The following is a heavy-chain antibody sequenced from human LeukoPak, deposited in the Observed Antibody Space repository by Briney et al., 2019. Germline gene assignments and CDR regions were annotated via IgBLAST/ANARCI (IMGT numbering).Heavy chain of an antibody. V-gene: IGHV1-8*01. CDR2: MNPNSGNT. CDR1: GYTFTSYD. CDR3: ARSLPPGVLRFLEWLSGVNWFDP. Sequence: GASVKVSCKASGYTFTSYDINWVREATGQGLEWMGWMNPNSGNTGYAQKFQGRVTMTRNTSISTAYMELSSLRSEDTAVYYCARSLPPGVLRFLEWLSGVNWFDPWGQGTLVTVSS. D-gene: IGHD3-3*01. J-gene: IGHJ5*02.